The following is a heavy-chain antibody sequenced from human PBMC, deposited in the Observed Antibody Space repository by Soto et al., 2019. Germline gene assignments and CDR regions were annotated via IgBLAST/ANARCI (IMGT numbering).Heavy chain of an antibody. CDR1: GFTFSSYG. J-gene: IGHJ6*02. Sequence: PGGSLRLSCAASGFTFSSYGMQWVRQAPGKGLEWVAVISYDGSNKYYADSVKGRFTISRDNSKNTLYLQMNSLRAEDTAVYYCAKHNQTAMVPSFDYGMDVWGQGTTVTVSS. D-gene: IGHD5-18*01. V-gene: IGHV3-30*18. CDR3: AKHNQTAMVPSFDYGMDV. CDR2: ISYDGSNK.